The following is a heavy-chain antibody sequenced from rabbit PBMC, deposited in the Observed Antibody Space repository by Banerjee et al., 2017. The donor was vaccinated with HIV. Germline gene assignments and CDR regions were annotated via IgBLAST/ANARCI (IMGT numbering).Heavy chain of an antibody. V-gene: IGHV1S40*01. CDR3: ARSPFNL. CDR2: IYAGSSGST. CDR1: GFSFSSSYW. Sequence: QSLEESGGDLVKPGASLTLTCTASGFSFSSSYWICWVRQAPGKGLEWIACIYAGSSGSTYYASWAKGRFTISKTSSTTVTLQMTSLTAADTATYFCARSPFNLWGQGTLVTVS. J-gene: IGHJ4*01.